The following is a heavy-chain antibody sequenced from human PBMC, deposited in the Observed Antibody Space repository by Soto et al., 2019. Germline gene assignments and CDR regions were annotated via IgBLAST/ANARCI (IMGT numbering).Heavy chain of an antibody. CDR1: GFTFSSYA. Sequence: QVQLVESGGGVVQPGRSLRLSCAASGFTFSSYAMHWVRQAPGKGLEWVAVISYDGSNKYYADSVKGRFTISRDNSKNSLYLQMNSLRAEETDVYYCASDDYSWFDYWGQGTLVTVSS. CDR2: ISYDGSNK. CDR3: ASDDYSWFDY. J-gene: IGHJ4*02. D-gene: IGHD3-16*01. V-gene: IGHV3-30-3*01.